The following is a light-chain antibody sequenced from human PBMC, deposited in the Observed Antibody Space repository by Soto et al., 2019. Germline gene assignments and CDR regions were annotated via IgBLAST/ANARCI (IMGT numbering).Light chain of an antibody. V-gene: IGKV1-39*01. J-gene: IGKJ5*01. CDR2: AAS. CDR3: QQSYSTPIT. Sequence: DIQMTQSPSSLSASVGDRVTITCRASQSISSYLNWYQQKQGKAPKLLIHAASSLQSGVPSRFSGSGSGTDFTLTISSLQPEDFATYYCQQSYSTPITFGQRTRLEIK. CDR1: QSISSY.